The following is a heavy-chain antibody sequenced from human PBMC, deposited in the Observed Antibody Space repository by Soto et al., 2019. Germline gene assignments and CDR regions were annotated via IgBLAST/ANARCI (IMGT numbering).Heavy chain of an antibody. V-gene: IGHV4-31*03. D-gene: IGHD6-13*01. CDR3: PRLSGSWKSWFDP. CDR2: IYYSGNT. Sequence: QVQLQESGPGLVKPSQTLSLTCIVSGGSISSNDFYWSWIRQHPGKGLEWVGYIYYSGNTYYTPSHKSRVTILVDTSKNQFSLKVSSVTAADTAVYYCPRLSGSWKSWFDPWGQGTLVTVSS. CDR1: GGSISSNDFY. J-gene: IGHJ5*02.